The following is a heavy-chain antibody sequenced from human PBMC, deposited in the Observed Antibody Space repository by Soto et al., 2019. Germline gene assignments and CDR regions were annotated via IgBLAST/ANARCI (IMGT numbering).Heavy chain of an antibody. CDR3: ARDAVGLCLGELRTAYYYYGMDV. V-gene: IGHV1-69*13. D-gene: IGHD3-16*01. Sequence: SVKVSCKASRGTFNSYAISWVRQAPGQGLEWMGGIIPIFGTANYAQKFQGRVTITADESTSTAYMELSSLRSEDTAVYYCARDAVGLCLGELRTAYYYYGMDVWGQGTTVTVSS. CDR1: RGTFNSYA. CDR2: IIPIFGTA. J-gene: IGHJ6*02.